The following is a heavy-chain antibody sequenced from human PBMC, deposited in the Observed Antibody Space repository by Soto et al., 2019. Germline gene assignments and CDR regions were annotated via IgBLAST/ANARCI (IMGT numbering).Heavy chain of an antibody. CDR2: IKSKSDGETA. Sequence: PWGSLRLSCAASGLTFSNVWITWVRQAPRKGLEWFGRIKSKSDGETADVAAPVKARFTISRDDSKNTVFLEMNSLKSEDTALYYCAITAMINRDSSTSFDYWGRGTQVTVYS. V-gene: IGHV3-15*01. CDR1: GLTFSNVW. J-gene: IGHJ4*02. CDR3: AITAMINRDSSTSFDY. D-gene: IGHD5-18*01.